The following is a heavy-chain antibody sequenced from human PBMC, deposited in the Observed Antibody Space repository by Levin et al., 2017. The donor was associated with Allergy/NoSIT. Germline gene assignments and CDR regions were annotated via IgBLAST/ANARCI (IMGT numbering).Heavy chain of an antibody. CDR2: ISASGGST. J-gene: IGHJ6*02. Sequence: LSLTCAASGFTFSNYAMNWVRQAPGKGLDWVSSISASGGSTYYAGSVKGRFTISRDISKNTLYLQMNSLRAEDTALYYCARNVPGVDVWGQGTKVTVSS. V-gene: IGHV3-23*01. CDR1: GFTFSNYA. CDR3: ARNVPGVDV.